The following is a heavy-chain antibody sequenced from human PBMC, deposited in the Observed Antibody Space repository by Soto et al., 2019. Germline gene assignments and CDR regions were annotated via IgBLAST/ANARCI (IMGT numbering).Heavy chain of an antibody. D-gene: IGHD6-13*01. CDR1: GGTFSRHA. CDR3: ARAAIHGSSWYFWFDP. Sequence: SVKVSGKTSGGTFSRHAINWVRQAPGQGLEWMGGIIPMFGTTNYAQKLKGRVTISADESTSTAYMELSSLRSEDAAVYYCARAAIHGSSWYFWFDPWGEGT. CDR2: IIPMFGTT. J-gene: IGHJ5*02. V-gene: IGHV1-69*13.